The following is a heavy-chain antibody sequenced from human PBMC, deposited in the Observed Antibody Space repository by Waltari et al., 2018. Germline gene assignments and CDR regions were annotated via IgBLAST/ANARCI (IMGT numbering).Heavy chain of an antibody. Sequence: EVHLEESGGTLVQPGGSLRLSCAASGFTFSTYSMNWVRQAPGKGLEWVSYIRSDSSTIYYADSWKGRFTVSRDNAKNSLYLQMNRLRFEDTAVYYCARDKSGLGYWGQGTLITVSS. V-gene: IGHV3-48*01. CDR2: IRSDSSTI. J-gene: IGHJ4*02. CDR1: GFTFSTYS. CDR3: ARDKSGLGY.